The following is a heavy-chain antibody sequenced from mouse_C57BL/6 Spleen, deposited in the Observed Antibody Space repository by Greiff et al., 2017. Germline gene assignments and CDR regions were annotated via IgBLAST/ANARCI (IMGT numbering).Heavy chain of an antibody. J-gene: IGHJ4*01. D-gene: IGHD2-3*01. CDR3: ARLWLLPYYYAMDY. Sequence: QVQLQQPGAELVKPGASVKMSCKASGYTFTSYWITWVKQRPGQGLEWIGDIYPGSGSTNYNEKFKSKDTLTVDTSSRTAYMQLSSLTSEDSAVYYCARLWLLPYYYAMDYRGEKASDTLSS. CDR2: IYPGSGST. CDR1: GYTFTSYW. V-gene: IGHV1-55*01.